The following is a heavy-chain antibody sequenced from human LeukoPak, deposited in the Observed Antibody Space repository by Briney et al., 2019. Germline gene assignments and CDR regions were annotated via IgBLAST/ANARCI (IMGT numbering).Heavy chain of an antibody. Sequence: PGGSLRLSCAASGFTVSSNYTSWVRQAPGKGLEWVSVIYSGGSTYYADSVKGRFTISRDNSKNTLYLQMNSLRAEDTAVYYCASGYGDPDLLFYYYGMDVWGQGTTVTVSS. CDR1: GFTVSSNY. V-gene: IGHV3-66*01. CDR2: IYSGGST. CDR3: ASGYGDPDLLFYYYGMDV. J-gene: IGHJ6*02. D-gene: IGHD4-17*01.